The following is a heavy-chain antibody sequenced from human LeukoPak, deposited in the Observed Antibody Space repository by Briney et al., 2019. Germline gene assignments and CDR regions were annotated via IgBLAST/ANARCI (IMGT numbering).Heavy chain of an antibody. CDR1: GGTFGSYT. V-gene: IGHV1-69*04. D-gene: IGHD6-19*01. CDR3: ARDLGSGFIFARPNWFDP. J-gene: IGHJ5*02. CDR2: IIPILGIA. Sequence: SVKVSCKASGGTFGSYTISWVRQAPGQGLEWMGRIIPILGIANYAQKFQGRVTITADKSTSTAYMELSSLRSEDTAVYYCARDLGSGFIFARPNWFDPWGQGTLVTVSS.